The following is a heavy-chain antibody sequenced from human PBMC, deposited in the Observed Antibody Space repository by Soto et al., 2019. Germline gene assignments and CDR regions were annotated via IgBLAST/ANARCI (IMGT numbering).Heavy chain of an antibody. CDR3: ARGSRVSLQDFWSDYYTWSYYYYYMDV. CDR1: GYTFTSYG. V-gene: IGHV1-18*01. CDR2: ISAYNGNT. Sequence: ASVKVSCKASGYTFTSYGISWVRQAPGQGLEWMGWISAYNGNTNYAQKLQGRVTMTTDTSTSTAYMELRSLRSDDTAVYYCARGSRVSLQDFWSDYYTWSYYYYYMDVWG. J-gene: IGHJ6*03. D-gene: IGHD3-3*01.